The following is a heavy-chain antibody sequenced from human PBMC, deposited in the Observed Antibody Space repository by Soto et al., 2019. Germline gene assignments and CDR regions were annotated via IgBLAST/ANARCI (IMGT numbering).Heavy chain of an antibody. V-gene: IGHV3-9*01. CDR2: ISWNSGSI. J-gene: IGHJ5*02. CDR3: AKVDSSFYYCPNWFDP. D-gene: IGHD3-22*01. Sequence: EVQLVESGGGLVQPGRSLRLSCAASGFTFDDYDMHWVRQAQGKGLELVSGISWNSGSIGYADSVKGRFTISSDNAKNSLYLQMNSLRAEDTALYYCAKVDSSFYYCPNWFDPWGQGTLVTFSS. CDR1: GFTFDDYD.